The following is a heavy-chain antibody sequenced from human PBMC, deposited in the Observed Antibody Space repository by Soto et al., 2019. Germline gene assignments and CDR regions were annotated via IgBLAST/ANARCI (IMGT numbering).Heavy chain of an antibody. CDR2: INHSGST. Sequence: SETLSLTCAVYGGSFSGYYWSWIRQPPGKGLEWIGEINHSGSTNYNPSLKSRVTISVDTSKNQFSLKLSSVTAADTAVYYCARVSRSHLGDYWGQGTLVTVSS. D-gene: IGHD3-16*01. J-gene: IGHJ4*02. CDR3: ARVSRSHLGDY. V-gene: IGHV4-34*01. CDR1: GGSFSGYY.